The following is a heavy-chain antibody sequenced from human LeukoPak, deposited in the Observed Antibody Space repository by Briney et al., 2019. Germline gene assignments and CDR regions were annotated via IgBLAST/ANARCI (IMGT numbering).Heavy chain of an antibody. Sequence: GRSLRLSCTASGFTFGDYAMSWVRQAPGKGLEWVGFIRSKAYGGTTEYAASVKGRFTISRDDFKSIAYLQMNSLKTEDTAVYYCTRDPPPPYYDYVWGTDYWGQGTLVTVSS. CDR1: GFTFGDYA. J-gene: IGHJ4*02. CDR2: IRSKAYGGTT. CDR3: TRDPPPPYYDYVWGTDY. D-gene: IGHD3-16*01. V-gene: IGHV3-49*04.